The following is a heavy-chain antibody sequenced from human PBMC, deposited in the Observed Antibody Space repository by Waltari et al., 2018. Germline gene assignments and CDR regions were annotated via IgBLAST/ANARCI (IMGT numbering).Heavy chain of an antibody. D-gene: IGHD1-26*01. V-gene: IGHV3-7*01. CDR2: IKQDGSEK. CDR1: GFSFSSSW. Sequence: EVQLVESGGGLVQPGGSLRLSCAASGFSFSSSWMSWVRQAPGKGLEWVANIKQDGSEKYYVDSVKGRFTISRDNAKNSLYLQMNSLRAEDTAVYYCARGVVGATRSFDYWGQGT. CDR3: ARGVVGATRSFDY. J-gene: IGHJ4*02.